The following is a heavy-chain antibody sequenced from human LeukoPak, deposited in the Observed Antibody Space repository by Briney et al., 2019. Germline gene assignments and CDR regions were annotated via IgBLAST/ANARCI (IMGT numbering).Heavy chain of an antibody. CDR1: GGSTSSYY. Sequence: PSETLSLTCTVSGGSTSSYYWSWIRQPPGKGLEWIGYIYYTENTNYNPSLKSRVTISVDTSKNQFSLNLTSVTAADTAVYYCAGGNFYDSRGHPYHFHYWGQGTLVTVPS. CDR2: IYYTENT. V-gene: IGHV4-59*01. CDR3: AGGNFYDSRGHPYHFHY. J-gene: IGHJ4*02. D-gene: IGHD3-22*01.